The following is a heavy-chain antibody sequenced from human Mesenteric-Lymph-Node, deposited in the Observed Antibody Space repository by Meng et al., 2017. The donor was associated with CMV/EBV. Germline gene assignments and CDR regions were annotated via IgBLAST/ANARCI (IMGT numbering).Heavy chain of an antibody. CDR2: IRHDGREQ. Sequence: SCAASGFNFNIFPMSWVRQAPGKGLEWVASIRHDGREQYYVDSVRGRFTISRDNVKNSLYLQMNSLRAEDTAVYYCARDNNYYESSGYPPDYYYYGMDVWGQGTTVTVSS. CDR1: GFNFNIFP. V-gene: IGHV3-7*01. CDR3: ARDNNYYESSGYPPDYYYYGMDV. D-gene: IGHD3-22*01. J-gene: IGHJ6*02.